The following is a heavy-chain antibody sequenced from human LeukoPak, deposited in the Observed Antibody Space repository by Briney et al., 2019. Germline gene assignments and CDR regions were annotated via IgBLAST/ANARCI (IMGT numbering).Heavy chain of an antibody. CDR3: ASFSSGWYLGY. D-gene: IGHD6-19*01. V-gene: IGHV4-4*07. Sequence: SETLSLTCTVSGGSMSNYYWGWIRQPAEKGLEWIGRLRTTGSTNYNPSLKSRVTMSLDTSKKQFSLKLTSVTAADTAVYYCASFSSGWYLGYWGQGTLVTVSS. CDR2: LRTTGST. CDR1: GGSMSNYY. J-gene: IGHJ4*02.